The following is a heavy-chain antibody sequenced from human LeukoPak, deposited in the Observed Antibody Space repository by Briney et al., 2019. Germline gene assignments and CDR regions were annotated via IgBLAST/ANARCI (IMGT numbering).Heavy chain of an antibody. J-gene: IGHJ6*03. CDR3: ASLTMSSGWYENDYYYYMDV. V-gene: IGHV3-48*01. CDR2: ISSSSSTI. D-gene: IGHD6-19*01. CDR1: GFTFSSYE. Sequence: PGGSLRLSCAASGFTFSSYEMNWVRQAPGKGLEWISYISSSSSTIYYADSVKGRFTISRDNAKNSLYLQMNSLRAEDTAVYYCASLTMSSGWYENDYYYYMDVWGKGTTVTVSS.